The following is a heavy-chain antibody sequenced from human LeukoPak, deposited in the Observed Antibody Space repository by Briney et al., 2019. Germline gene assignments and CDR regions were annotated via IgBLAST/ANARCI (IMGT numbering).Heavy chain of an antibody. D-gene: IGHD6-13*01. J-gene: IGHJ6*03. CDR1: GFTFSGSA. CDR2: IRSKANSYAT. CDR3: TIGIAAAVSHYYYMDV. Sequence: GGSLRLSCAASGFTFSGSAMHWVRQASGKGLEWVGRIRSKANSYATAYAASVKGRFTISRDDSKNTAYLQMNSLKTEDTAVYYCTIGIAAAVSHYYYMDVWGKGTTVTVSS. V-gene: IGHV3-73*01.